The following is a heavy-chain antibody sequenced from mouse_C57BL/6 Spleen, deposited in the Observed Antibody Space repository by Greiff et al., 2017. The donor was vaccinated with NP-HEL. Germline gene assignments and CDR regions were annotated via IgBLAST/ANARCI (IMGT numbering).Heavy chain of an antibody. CDR2: IDPTRGGT. J-gene: IGHJ4*01. D-gene: IGHD1-1*01. CDR3: ARDYYYGSSFHYYAMDY. CDR1: GYTFTSYW. Sequence: VQLQQPGAELVKPGASVKLSCKASGYTFTSYWMHWVKQRPGRGLEWIGRIDPTRGGTKYNEKFKSKATLTVDKPSSTAYMQLSSLTSEDSAVYYCARDYYYGSSFHYYAMDYWGQGTSVTVSS. V-gene: IGHV1-72*01.